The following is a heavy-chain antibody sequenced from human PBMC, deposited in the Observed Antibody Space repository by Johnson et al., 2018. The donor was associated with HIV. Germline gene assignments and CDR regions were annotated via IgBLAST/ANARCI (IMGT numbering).Heavy chain of an antibody. CDR2: ISSSGSTI. Sequence: QLVESGGGVVQPGRSLRLSCAASGFTVSSNYMSWVRQAPGKGLEWVSYISSSGSTIYYAASVKGRFIISRDNAKKSLYLQMNSLRAEDTAVYYCATRDPTYRPGAFDLWGQGTMVTVSS. V-gene: IGHV3-11*04. CDR3: ATRDPTYRPGAFDL. CDR1: GFTVSSNY. J-gene: IGHJ3*01. D-gene: IGHD1-14*01.